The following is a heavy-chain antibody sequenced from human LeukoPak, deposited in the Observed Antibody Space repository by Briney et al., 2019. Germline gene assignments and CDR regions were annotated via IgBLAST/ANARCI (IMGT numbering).Heavy chain of an antibody. CDR2: ISGGGCST. D-gene: IGHD3-22*01. CDR3: AKHIAYYYDSSGYHIDY. J-gene: IGHJ4*02. V-gene: IGHV3-23*01. CDR1: GFTFSDYA. Sequence: GGSLRLSCAASGFTFSDYAMSWVRQAPGKGLEWVSGISGGGCSTYYADSVKGRFTISRDNSKNTLFLQMNSLRAEDTAVYYCAKHIAYYYDSSGYHIDYWGQGTLVTVSS.